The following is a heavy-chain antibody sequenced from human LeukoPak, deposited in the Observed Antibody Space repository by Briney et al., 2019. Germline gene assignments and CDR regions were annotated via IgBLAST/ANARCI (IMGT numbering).Heavy chain of an antibody. Sequence: SETLSLTCTVSGVSISSGDYYWSWIRQPPGKGLEWIGYIYYSGSTYYNPSLKSRVTISVDTSKNQFSLKLSSVTAADTAVYYCARDTSAGERDYWGQGTLVTVSS. CDR3: ARDTSAGERDY. V-gene: IGHV4-30-4*01. CDR2: IYYSGST. J-gene: IGHJ4*02. CDR1: GVSISSGDYY. D-gene: IGHD3-16*01.